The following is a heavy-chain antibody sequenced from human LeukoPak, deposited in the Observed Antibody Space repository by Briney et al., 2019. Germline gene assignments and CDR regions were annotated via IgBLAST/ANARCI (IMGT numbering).Heavy chain of an antibody. CDR2: IYHSGST. V-gene: IGHV4-4*02. J-gene: IGHJ4*02. Sequence: PSETLSLTCAVSGGSISSSNWWSWIRQPPGKGLEWIGEIYHSGSTNYNPSLKSRVTISVDKSKTQFSLKLSSVTAADTAVYYCARGPGDNNAYPFYWGQGTLVTVSS. D-gene: IGHD3-16*01. CDR3: ARGPGDNNAYPFY. CDR1: GGSISSSNW.